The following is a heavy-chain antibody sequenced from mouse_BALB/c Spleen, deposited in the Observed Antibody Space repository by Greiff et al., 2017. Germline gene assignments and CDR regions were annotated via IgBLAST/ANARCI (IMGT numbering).Heavy chain of an antibody. J-gene: IGHJ2*01. CDR1: GYTFTSYW. Sequence: VQRVESGAELAKPGASVKMSCKASGYTFTSYWMHWVKQRPGQGLEWIGYINPSTGYTEYNQKFKDKATLTADKSSSTAYMQLSSLTSEDSAVYYCARATTAYYFDYWGQGTTLTVSS. CDR3: ARATTAYYFDY. V-gene: IGHV1-7*01. D-gene: IGHD1-2*01. CDR2: INPSTGYT.